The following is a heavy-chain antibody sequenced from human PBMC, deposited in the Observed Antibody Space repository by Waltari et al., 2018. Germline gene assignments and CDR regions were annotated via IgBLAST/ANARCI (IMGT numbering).Heavy chain of an antibody. Sequence: QVQLVQSGAEVKKPGDSVKVSCKASGYRFTDHYMHWVRQAPGQGLEWMGMINPSGTSANYAQKFQGRVTMSRDTSTNTVYMEFSSLRSEDTAVYFCARDQTVPAAYFISYYMDVWGEGTTVTVS. CDR1: GYRFTDHY. CDR3: ARDQTVPAAYFISYYMDV. D-gene: IGHD2-2*01. J-gene: IGHJ6*03. CDR2: INPSGTSA. V-gene: IGHV1-46*01.